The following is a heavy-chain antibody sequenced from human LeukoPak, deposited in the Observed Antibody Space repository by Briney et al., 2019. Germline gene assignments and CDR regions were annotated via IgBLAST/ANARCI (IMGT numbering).Heavy chain of an antibody. CDR1: RFTFSSYW. Sequence: GGSLRLSCAASRFTFSSYWMHWVRQAPGKGLVWVSRVNSDGTGTTYADSVEGRFTISRDNAKNTVYLQMHSLRAEDTAIYYCIRTLIVATSPYMDVWGKGTTVTVSS. J-gene: IGHJ6*03. CDR3: IRTLIVATSPYMDV. CDR2: VNSDGTGT. D-gene: IGHD5-12*01. V-gene: IGHV3-74*01.